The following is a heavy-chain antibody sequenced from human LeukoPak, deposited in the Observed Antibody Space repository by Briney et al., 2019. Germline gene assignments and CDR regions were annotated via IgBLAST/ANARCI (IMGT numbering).Heavy chain of an antibody. V-gene: IGHV3-48*01. D-gene: IGHD6-13*01. CDR2: ISGTGSST. CDR1: GFTFSTYN. Sequence: QTGGSLRLSCAASGFTFSTYNMNWVRQAPGKGLEWVSSISGTGSSTYYTDSVKGRFTISRDNAKNSLYLQMNSLRAEDTAVYYCARVLTFSGWFDDYWGQGTLVTVSS. J-gene: IGHJ4*02. CDR3: ARVLTFSGWFDDY.